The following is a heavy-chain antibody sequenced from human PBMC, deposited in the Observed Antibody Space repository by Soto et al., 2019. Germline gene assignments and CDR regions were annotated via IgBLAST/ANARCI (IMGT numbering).Heavy chain of an antibody. Sequence: QVQLVESGGGVVQPGRSLRLSCAASGFTFSNYGIHWVRQAPGNGLEWVAVISRDGSVRYYADSVKGRFTISRDNSKXXLYLQVNNLRPEDTAVYYCAKEYCGGHCSSDYFDYWGQGTLVTVSS. CDR1: GFTFSNYG. V-gene: IGHV3-30*18. D-gene: IGHD2-21*01. J-gene: IGHJ4*02. CDR3: AKEYCGGHCSSDYFDY. CDR2: ISRDGSVR.